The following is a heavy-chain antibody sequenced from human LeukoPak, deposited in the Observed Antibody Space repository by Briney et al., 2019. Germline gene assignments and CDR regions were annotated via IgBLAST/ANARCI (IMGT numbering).Heavy chain of an antibody. V-gene: IGHV1-2*02. Sequence: ASVKVSCKASGYTFTGYYMHWVRQAPGQGLEWMGWINPNSGGTNYAQKFQGRVTMTRDTSISTAYMELSRLGSDDTAVYYCARGYFDHPNWFDPWGQGTLVTVSS. D-gene: IGHD3-9*01. CDR2: INPNSGGT. CDR3: ARGYFDHPNWFDP. CDR1: GYTFTGYY. J-gene: IGHJ5*02.